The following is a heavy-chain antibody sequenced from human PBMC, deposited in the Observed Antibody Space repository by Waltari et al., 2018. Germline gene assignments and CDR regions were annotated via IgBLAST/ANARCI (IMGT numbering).Heavy chain of an antibody. D-gene: IGHD3-3*01. J-gene: IGHJ6*02. CDR2: ISSSGSTI. CDR3: ARDQVRFLEWPHYYYYGMDV. V-gene: IGHV3-48*03. Sequence: EVQLVESGGGLVQPGGSLRLSCAASGFTFSSYEMNWVRQAPGRGLEWVSYISSSGSTIYYADSVKGRFTISRDNAKNSLYLQMNSLRAEDTAVYYCARDQVRFLEWPHYYYYGMDVWGQGTTVTVSS. CDR1: GFTFSSYE.